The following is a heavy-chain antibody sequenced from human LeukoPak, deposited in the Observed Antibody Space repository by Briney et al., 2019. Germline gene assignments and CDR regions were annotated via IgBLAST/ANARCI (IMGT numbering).Heavy chain of an antibody. CDR1: GGSISSYY. Sequence: SETLSLTCTVSGGSISSYYWSWIRRPPGKGLEWIGYIYYSGSTNYNPSLKSRVTISVDTSKNQFSLKLSSVTAADTAVYYCARAGSSSWSLYYYYGMDVWGQGTTVTVSS. CDR3: ARAGSSSWSLYYYYGMDV. V-gene: IGHV4-59*01. CDR2: IYYSGST. J-gene: IGHJ6*02. D-gene: IGHD6-13*01.